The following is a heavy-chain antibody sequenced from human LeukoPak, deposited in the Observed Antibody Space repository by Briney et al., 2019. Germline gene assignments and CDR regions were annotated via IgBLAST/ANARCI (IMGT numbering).Heavy chain of an antibody. CDR1: GGSISSYY. V-gene: IGHV4-4*07. CDR3: ARVLIEEEDVSNSYYYYLDV. D-gene: IGHD5-24*01. Sequence: SETLSLTCTVSGGSISSYYWSWIRQPAGKGLEWIGRIYTSGSTYYNPSLKSRVTMSVDTSKNQFSLKLSSVTAADTAVYYCARVLIEEEDVSNSYYYYLDVWGKGTTVTISS. J-gene: IGHJ6*03. CDR2: IYTSGST.